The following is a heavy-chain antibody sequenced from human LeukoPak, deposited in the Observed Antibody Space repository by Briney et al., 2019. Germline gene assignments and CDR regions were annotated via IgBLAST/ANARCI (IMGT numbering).Heavy chain of an antibody. CDR2: ISAYNGNT. V-gene: IGHV1-18*01. D-gene: IGHD3-22*01. CDR3: ARDPRRAYYDSSGYADY. Sequence: ASAKVSCKASGYTFTSYGISWVRQAPGQGLEWMGWISAYNGNTNYAQKLQGRVTMTTDTSTSTAYMELRSLRSDDTAVYYCARDPRRAYYDSSGYADYWGQGTLVTVSS. J-gene: IGHJ4*02. CDR1: GYTFTSYG.